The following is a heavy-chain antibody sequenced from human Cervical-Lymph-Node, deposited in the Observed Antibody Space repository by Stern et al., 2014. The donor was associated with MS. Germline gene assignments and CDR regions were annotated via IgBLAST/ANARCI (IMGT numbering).Heavy chain of an antibody. CDR1: GYLFDDYW. D-gene: IGHD5-12*01. V-gene: IGHV5-51*03. Sequence: VQLVQSGAEVKKPGESLKISCEASGYLFDDYWIGWVRQMSGRGLELVAIIFPRDSTTRYSPTVQAQVTISADKSIRTAYLQWRSLRASDTAIYYCARSPATPSGYDRFDYWGQGALVTVSS. CDR2: IFPRDSTT. CDR3: ARSPATPSGYDRFDY. J-gene: IGHJ4*02.